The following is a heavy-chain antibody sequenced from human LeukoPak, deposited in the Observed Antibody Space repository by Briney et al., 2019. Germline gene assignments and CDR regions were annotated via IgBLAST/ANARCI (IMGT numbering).Heavy chain of an antibody. CDR1: GFTFSSYR. V-gene: IGHV3-48*02. D-gene: IGHD1-1*01. Sequence: GGSLRLSCAASGFTFSSYRMNWVSQAPGKGLEWVSDISGGSSTINYADSVQGRFTISRDNAKNSLYLQMNSLRDEDTAVYYCAREGYARGHGDYYYYFGMDVWGQGTTVTVSS. CDR2: ISGGSSTI. J-gene: IGHJ6*02. CDR3: AREGYARGHGDYYYYFGMDV.